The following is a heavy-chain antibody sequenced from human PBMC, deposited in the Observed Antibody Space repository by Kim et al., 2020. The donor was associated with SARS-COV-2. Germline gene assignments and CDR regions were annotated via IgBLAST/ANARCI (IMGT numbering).Heavy chain of an antibody. J-gene: IGHJ5*02. CDR1: GFSFSSYW. CDR3: ARIFDYGDNA. V-gene: IGHV3-74*01. CDR2: INRDGSST. Sequence: GGSLRLSCTASGFSFSSYWMHWVRQAPGKGLEWISRINRDGSSTYYADSAKARFTISRDNAKDTLYLQMNSLRAEDTAVYYCARIFDYGDNAWGQGALVTVSS. D-gene: IGHD4-17*01.